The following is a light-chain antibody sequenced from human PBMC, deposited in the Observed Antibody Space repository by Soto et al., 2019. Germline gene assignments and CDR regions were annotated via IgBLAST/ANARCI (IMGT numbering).Light chain of an antibody. Sequence: QSALTQPPSASGSPGQSVTISCTGTSSDVGGYNYVSWYQQHPGKAPKLMIYEVSKRPSGVPDRFSGSKSGKTASLTVSGLQAEYEADYYCSSYAGSKNLGVFGGGTKLTVL. J-gene: IGLJ3*02. CDR1: SSDVGGYNY. CDR3: SSYAGSKNLGV. V-gene: IGLV2-8*01. CDR2: EVS.